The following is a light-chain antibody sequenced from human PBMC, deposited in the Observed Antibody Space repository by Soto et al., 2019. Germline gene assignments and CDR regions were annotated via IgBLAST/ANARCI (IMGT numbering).Light chain of an antibody. CDR1: QSVSSY. V-gene: IGKV3-11*01. CDR2: DAS. CDR3: QQRGT. J-gene: IGKJ5*01. Sequence: EIVLAQSPATLALSPWERATLSCMASQSVSSYLSWYQQKPGQAPRLLIYDASNRATGIPARFSGSGSGTDFTLTISSLEPEDFAVYYCQQRGTFGQGTRLQIK.